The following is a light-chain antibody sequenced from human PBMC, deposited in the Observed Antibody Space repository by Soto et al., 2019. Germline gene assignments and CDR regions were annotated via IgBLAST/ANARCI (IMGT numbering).Light chain of an antibody. V-gene: IGKV3-20*01. CDR2: AAS. J-gene: IGKJ2*01. Sequence: EIVLTQSPGTLSLSPGERATLSCRASQSVGGNYLAWYQQKPGQAPRLLVYAASTRATGIPDRFSGSGSGTDFPLTISRLEPEDFAVYYCQQYGSSLRTFGQGTKLEIK. CDR1: QSVGGNY. CDR3: QQYGSSLRT.